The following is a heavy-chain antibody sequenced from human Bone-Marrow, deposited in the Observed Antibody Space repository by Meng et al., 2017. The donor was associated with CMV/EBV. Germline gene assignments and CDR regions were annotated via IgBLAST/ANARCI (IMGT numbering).Heavy chain of an antibody. CDR1: GFTFSSHW. D-gene: IGHD2-2*01. J-gene: IGHJ6*02. V-gene: IGHV3-74*01. CDR2: INSDGSFA. CDR3: ARDVVVIPAAIYYGMDV. Sequence: GGSLRLSCAASGFTFSSHWVHWVRQAPGEGLVWVSRINSDGSFATYADSVEGRFTVSRDNAKNTLYLQMNSLRAEDTAVYYCARDVVVIPAAIYYGMDVWGQGTTVTVSS.